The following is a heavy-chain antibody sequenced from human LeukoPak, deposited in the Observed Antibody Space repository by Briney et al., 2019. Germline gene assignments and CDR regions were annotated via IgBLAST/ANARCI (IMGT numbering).Heavy chain of an antibody. V-gene: IGHV3-15*01. D-gene: IGHD6-13*01. CDR1: GFTFSNAW. Sequence: GGSLRLSCAASGFTFSNAWMSWVRQAPGKGLEWVGRIKSKTDGGTTDYAAPVKGRFTISRDDSKNTLFLQMNSLKTEDTAVYYCPKDHDPSSWPFIYWGQGTLVTVSS. CDR2: IKSKTDGGTT. J-gene: IGHJ4*02. CDR3: PKDHDPSSWPFIY.